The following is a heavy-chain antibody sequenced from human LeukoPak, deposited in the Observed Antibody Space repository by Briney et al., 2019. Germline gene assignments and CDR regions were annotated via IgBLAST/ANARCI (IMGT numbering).Heavy chain of an antibody. CDR2: IYYSGST. Sequence: SETLSLTCTVSGGSISSSSYYWGWIRQPPGKGLEWIGSIYYSGSTYYNPSLKSRVTISVDTSKNQFSLKLSSVTAADTAVYYCARGFRDITMVRDNGYYFDYWGQGTLVTVSS. CDR1: GGSISSSSYY. J-gene: IGHJ4*02. CDR3: ARGFRDITMVRDNGYYFDY. D-gene: IGHD3-10*01. V-gene: IGHV4-39*07.